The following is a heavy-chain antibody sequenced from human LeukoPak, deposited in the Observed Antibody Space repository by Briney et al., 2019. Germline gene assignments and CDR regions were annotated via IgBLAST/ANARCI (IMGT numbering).Heavy chain of an antibody. V-gene: IGHV1-2*06. J-gene: IGHJ5*02. CDR1: GYTFTAYY. CDR3: GRGIQSFDP. Sequence: ASVKVSCKASGYTFTAYYMHWVRQAPGQGLEWMGRINPKSGDTDYAQKFQDRVTMTRDTSMSTAYMEISRLRYDDTAVYYCGRGIQSFDPWGQGTLVTVSS. CDR2: INPKSGDT.